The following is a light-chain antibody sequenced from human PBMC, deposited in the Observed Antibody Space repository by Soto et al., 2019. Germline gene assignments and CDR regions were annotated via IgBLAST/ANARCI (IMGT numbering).Light chain of an antibody. J-gene: IGKJ1*01. Sequence: DIQMTQSPSTLSASVGDRVTITCRASQSIGSWLAWYQQKPGKAPRLLIYDASSLESGVPSRFSGSGSGTEFTLTISSLQPDDFATYYCQQYNPYTWTFGQGTKVDIK. CDR3: QQYNPYTWT. CDR1: QSIGSW. CDR2: DAS. V-gene: IGKV1-5*01.